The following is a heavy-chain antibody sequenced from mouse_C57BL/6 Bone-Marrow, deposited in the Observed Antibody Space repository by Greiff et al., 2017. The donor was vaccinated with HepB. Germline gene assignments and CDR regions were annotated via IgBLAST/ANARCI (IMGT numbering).Heavy chain of an antibody. V-gene: IGHV3-6*01. D-gene: IGHD1-1*01. CDR2: ISYDGSN. J-gene: IGHJ3*01. CDR3: ARGGWPLRVAY. CDR1: GYSITSGYY. Sequence: EVQRVESGPGLVKPSQSLSLTCSVTGYSITSGYYWNWIRQFPGNKLEWMGYISYDGSNNYNPSLKNRISITRDTSKNQFFLKLNSVTTEDTATYYCARGGWPLRVAYWGQGTLVTVSA.